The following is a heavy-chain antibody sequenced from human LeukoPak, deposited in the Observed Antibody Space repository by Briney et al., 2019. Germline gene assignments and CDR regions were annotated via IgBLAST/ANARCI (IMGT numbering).Heavy chain of an antibody. CDR1: GFTFSTYG. J-gene: IGHJ4*02. D-gene: IGHD2-15*01. CDR3: AKDRRPSLLRDVYYFDY. CDR2: ISYDGTNK. Sequence: GTSLRLSCAASGFTFSTYGMHWVRQAPGKGLEWVAVISYDGTNKYYADSVKGRFTISRDNSKNTLYLQMNSLRTDDRAVYFCAKDRRPSLLRDVYYFDYWGQGTLVTVSS. V-gene: IGHV3-30*18.